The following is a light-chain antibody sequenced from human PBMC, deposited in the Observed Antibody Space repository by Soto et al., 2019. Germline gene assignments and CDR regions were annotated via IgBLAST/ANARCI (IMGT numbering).Light chain of an antibody. J-gene: IGKJ4*01. CDR2: AAS. V-gene: IGKV1D-12*01. Sequence: DIQMTQSPSSVSASVGDRVTISCRASKGISSWLAWYQQKPGKAPKFLIHAASSLQSGGPSRFSGSGSGTEFTLTISSLQPEDFATYYCQQTNSFPPIFGGGTKVEIK. CDR1: KGISSW. CDR3: QQTNSFPPI.